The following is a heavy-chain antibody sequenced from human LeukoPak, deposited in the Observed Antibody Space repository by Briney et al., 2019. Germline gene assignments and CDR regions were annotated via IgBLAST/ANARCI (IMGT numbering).Heavy chain of an antibody. V-gene: IGHV4-61*01. CDR3: AREGYYDYVWGSYRYTYFDY. CDR1: GGSVSSGSYY. D-gene: IGHD3-16*02. J-gene: IGHJ4*02. Sequence: PSETLSLTCSVSGGSVSSGSYYWSWIRQPPGKELEWIGYISYIGNTHYNPSLKSRVTISRDTSKNQFSLNLSSVTAADTAVYYCAREGYYDYVWGSYRYTYFDYWGQGTLVTVSS. CDR2: ISYIGNT.